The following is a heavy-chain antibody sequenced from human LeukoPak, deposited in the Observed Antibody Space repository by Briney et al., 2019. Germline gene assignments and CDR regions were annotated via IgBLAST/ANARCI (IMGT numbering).Heavy chain of an antibody. CDR3: ARLRLDCSSTSCYPDAFDI. J-gene: IGHJ3*02. D-gene: IGHD2-2*01. CDR2: IYPGDSDT. CDR1: TYTFNSHW. V-gene: IGHV5-51*01. Sequence: GESLKISCNGSTYTFNSHWIGWVRRMPGKGQEWMGIIYPGDSDTRYSPSFQGQVTISADKSISTAYLQWSSLKASDTAMYYCARLRLDCSSTSCYPDAFDIWGQGTMVTVSS.